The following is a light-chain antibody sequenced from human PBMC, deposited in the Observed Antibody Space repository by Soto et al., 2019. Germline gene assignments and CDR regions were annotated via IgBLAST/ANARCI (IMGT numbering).Light chain of an antibody. CDR1: QSVSSSY. J-gene: IGKJ1*01. V-gene: IGKV3-20*01. CDR2: GAS. Sequence: EIVLTQSPGTLSLSPGERATLSCRASQSVSSSYLAWYQQKPGQAPRLLIYGASSRATGIPDRFSGSGSGTDFTPTISRLEPEDFAVYYYQQYGSSLTWTFGQGTKVEIK. CDR3: QQYGSSLTWT.